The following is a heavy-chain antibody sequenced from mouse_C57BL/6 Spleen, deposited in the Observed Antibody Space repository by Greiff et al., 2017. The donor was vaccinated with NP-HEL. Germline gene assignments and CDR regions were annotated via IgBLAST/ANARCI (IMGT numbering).Heavy chain of an antibody. V-gene: IGHV1-15*01. Sequence: QLKQSGAELVRPGASVTLSCKASGYTFTDYEMHWVKQTPVHGLEWIGAIDPETGGTAYNQKFKGKAILTADKSSSTAYMELRSLTSEDSAVYYCTRTGYGAWFAYWGQGTLVTVSA. J-gene: IGHJ3*01. CDR2: IDPETGGT. D-gene: IGHD2-2*01. CDR3: TRTGYGAWFAY. CDR1: GYTFTDYE.